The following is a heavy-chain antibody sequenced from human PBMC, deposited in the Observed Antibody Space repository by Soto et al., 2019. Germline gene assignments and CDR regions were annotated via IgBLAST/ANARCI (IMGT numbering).Heavy chain of an antibody. CDR1: GYTYTAYY. Sequence: ASVKGSRKGAGYTYTAYYRHCVRQAAGQGLEWMGWINPNSGGTKYGQKFQGRVTMTRDTSISTAYMELSRLRSDDTAVYYCASLRYCYDSSSPFHYGVDVRGQGTTVT. D-gene: IGHD3-22*01. CDR3: ASLRYCYDSSSPFHYGVDV. J-gene: IGHJ6*02. CDR2: INPNSGGT. V-gene: IGHV1-2*02.